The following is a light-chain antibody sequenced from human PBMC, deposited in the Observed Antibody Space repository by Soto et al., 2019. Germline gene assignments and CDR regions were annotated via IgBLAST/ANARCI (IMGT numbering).Light chain of an antibody. Sequence: EIVLTQSPGTLSLSPGERATLSCRASQSVSSIYLAWYQQKPGQAPRLLIYGASSRATGIPDRFSGSGSGTDFTLTISRLEPEDFAVYYCQHYGGSPLFTFGPGTKVDIK. V-gene: IGKV3-20*01. CDR1: QSVSSIY. CDR3: QHYGGSPLFT. CDR2: GAS. J-gene: IGKJ3*01.